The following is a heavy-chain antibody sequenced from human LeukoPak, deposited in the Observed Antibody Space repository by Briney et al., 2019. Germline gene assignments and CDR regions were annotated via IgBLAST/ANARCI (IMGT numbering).Heavy chain of an antibody. CDR2: INPSGGST. Sequence: ASVKVSCKASGYTLTGYYVHWVRQAPRQGLEWMGIINPSGGSTSYAQKFQGRVTMTRDTSTSTVYMELSSLRSEDTAVYYCARAGGSYPFDYWGQGTLVTVSS. D-gene: IGHD1-26*01. V-gene: IGHV1-46*01. J-gene: IGHJ4*02. CDR3: ARAGGSYPFDY. CDR1: GYTLTGYY.